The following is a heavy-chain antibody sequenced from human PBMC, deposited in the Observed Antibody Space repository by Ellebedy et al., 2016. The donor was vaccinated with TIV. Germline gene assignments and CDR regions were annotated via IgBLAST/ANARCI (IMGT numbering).Heavy chain of an antibody. D-gene: IGHD3-10*01. Sequence: SETLSLTCDVSGSPITETKYYWGWIRQPPGKGLEWIGNIYYSGNTNYNASLKRRVIISIDTSKNQLSLRLRSVTAADTAVYYCARCYGSESLPFDYWGQGTLVTVSS. CDR2: IYYSGNT. CDR1: GSPITETKYY. J-gene: IGHJ4*02. CDR3: ARCYGSESLPFDY. V-gene: IGHV4-39*01.